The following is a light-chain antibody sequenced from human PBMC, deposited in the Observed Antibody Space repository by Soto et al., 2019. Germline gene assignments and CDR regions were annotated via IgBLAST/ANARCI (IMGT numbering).Light chain of an antibody. Sequence: DIQMTQSPSTLSASVGDRVTITGRASQSISSWLAWYQQKPGKAPKLLIYRASSLESGGPSRFSGSGSGTEFTLTISSLQPDDFATYYCQQYISWTFGQGTKVEIK. CDR2: RAS. V-gene: IGKV1-5*03. CDR1: QSISSW. J-gene: IGKJ1*01. CDR3: QQYISWT.